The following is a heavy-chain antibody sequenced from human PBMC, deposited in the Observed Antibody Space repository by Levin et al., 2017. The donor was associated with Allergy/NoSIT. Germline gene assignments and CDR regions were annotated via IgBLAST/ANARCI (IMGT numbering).Heavy chain of an antibody. CDR3: AREVATSGWDEKGWFDP. J-gene: IGHJ5*02. CDR2: IDNDGSST. CDR1: W. D-gene: IGHD6-19*01. Sequence: WMQWARTGQGKGLVWVSRIDNDGSSTRYADSVKGRFTISRDNAKNTLYLQMDSLRAEDTAVYYCAREVATSGWDEKGWFDPWGQGTLVTVSS. V-gene: IGHV3-74*01.